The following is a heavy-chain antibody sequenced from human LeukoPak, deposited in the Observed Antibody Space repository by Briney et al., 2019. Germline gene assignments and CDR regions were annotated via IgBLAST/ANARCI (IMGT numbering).Heavy chain of an antibody. CDR1: GFTLSNYG. CDR2: IRSDGSHI. V-gene: IGHV3-30*02. Sequence: GGSLRLSCAASGFTLSNYGIHWVRQAPGKGLEWVTFIRSDGSHIYYSDSVKGRFTISRDNSKNTLYLQMNSLRPEDTAVYYCARDPLLYCSSTSCYGGYWGQGTLVTVSS. CDR3: ARDPLLYCSSTSCYGGY. D-gene: IGHD2-2*01. J-gene: IGHJ4*02.